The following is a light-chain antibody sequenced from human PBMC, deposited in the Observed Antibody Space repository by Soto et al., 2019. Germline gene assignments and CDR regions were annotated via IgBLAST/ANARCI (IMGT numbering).Light chain of an antibody. CDR1: SSDVGGYNH. V-gene: IGLV2-14*01. J-gene: IGLJ3*02. CDR2: EVS. Sequence: QSVLTQPASVSGSPRQSITISCTGTSSDVGGYNHVSWYQQHPGKVPKVVIYEVSNRPAGVSSRFSGSKSGNTASLTISGLQAEDEADYYCNSYRDTDSFWVFGGGTKLTVL. CDR3: NSYRDTDSFWV.